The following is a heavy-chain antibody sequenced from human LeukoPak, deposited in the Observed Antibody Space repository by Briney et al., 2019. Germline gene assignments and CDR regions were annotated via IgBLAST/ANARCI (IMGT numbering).Heavy chain of an antibody. CDR1: GFTFSTYA. J-gene: IGHJ4*02. D-gene: IGHD3-9*01. Sequence: GGSLRLSCAASGFTFSTYAMSWVRQAPGKGLEWVSAISGSGGSTYYADSVKGRFTISRDNSKNTQYLQMNSLRAEDTAVYYCAKDVAYYDILTGLGYWGQGTLVTVSS. CDR2: ISGSGGST. V-gene: IGHV3-23*01. CDR3: AKDVAYYDILTGLGY.